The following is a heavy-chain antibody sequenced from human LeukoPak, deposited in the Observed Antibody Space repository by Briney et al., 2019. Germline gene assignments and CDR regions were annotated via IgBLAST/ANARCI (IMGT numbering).Heavy chain of an antibody. CDR1: GGSISSNY. V-gene: IGHV4-59*01. J-gene: IGHJ5*02. CDR2: IYNSGTT. CDR3: ARGVVEGFWFDP. D-gene: IGHD2-15*01. Sequence: SETLSLTCTVSGGSISSNYWSWIRQPPGKGLEWIGYIYNSGTTNYNPSLKGRVTLSIDTSKNQLSLKLRSVTAADTAVYYCARGVVEGFWFDPWGQGTLVTVSS.